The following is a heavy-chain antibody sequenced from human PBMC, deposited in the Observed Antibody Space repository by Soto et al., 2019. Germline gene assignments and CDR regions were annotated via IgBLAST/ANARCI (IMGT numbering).Heavy chain of an antibody. Sequence: PSETLSLTCTVSGGSISSGDYYWSWIRQPPGKGLEWIGYIYYSGSTYYNPSLKSRVTISVDTSKNQFSLKLSSVTAADTAVYYCAGGALMVRGVITHYYYGMDVWGQGTTVTAP. CDR1: GGSISSGDYY. J-gene: IGHJ6*02. D-gene: IGHD3-10*01. CDR2: IYYSGST. V-gene: IGHV4-30-4*01. CDR3: AGGALMVRGVITHYYYGMDV.